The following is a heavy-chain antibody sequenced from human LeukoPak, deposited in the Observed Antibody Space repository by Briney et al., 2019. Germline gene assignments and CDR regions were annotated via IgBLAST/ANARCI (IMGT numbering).Heavy chain of an antibody. CDR2: INPNSGGT. Sequence: ASVKVSCKASGYTFTGYYMHWVRQAPGQGLEWMGWINPNSGGTNYAQKFQGRVTMTRDTSISTAYMELSRLRSDDTAVYYCAGEDYYDSSGYPLDYWGQGTLVTVSS. D-gene: IGHD3-22*01. CDR1: GYTFTGYY. J-gene: IGHJ4*02. CDR3: AGEDYYDSSGYPLDY. V-gene: IGHV1-2*02.